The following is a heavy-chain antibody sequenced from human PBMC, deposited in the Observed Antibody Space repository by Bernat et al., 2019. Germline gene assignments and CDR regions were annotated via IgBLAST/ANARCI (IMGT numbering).Heavy chain of an antibody. CDR1: GFTFSSYG. Sequence: QVQLVESGGGVVQPGRSLRLSCAASGFTFSSYGMHWVRQAPGKGLEWVAVISYDGSNKYYADSVKRRFTISRDNSKNTLYLQMNSLRAEDTAVYYCAKDQGDYGDYFFDYWGQGTLVTVSS. J-gene: IGHJ4*02. V-gene: IGHV3-30*18. D-gene: IGHD4-17*01. CDR2: ISYDGSNK. CDR3: AKDQGDYGDYFFDY.